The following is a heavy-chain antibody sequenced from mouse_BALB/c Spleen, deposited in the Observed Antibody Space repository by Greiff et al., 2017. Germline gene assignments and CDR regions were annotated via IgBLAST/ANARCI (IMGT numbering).Heavy chain of an antibody. D-gene: IGHD1-1*01. V-gene: IGHV1S126*01. CDR2: IDPSDSET. CDR3: ASLYYGSSYGYFDV. CDR1: GYSFTSYW. Sequence: VQLQQSGPQLVRPGASVKISCKASGYSFTSYWMHWVKQRPGQGLEWIGMIDPSDSETRLNQKFKDKATLTVDKSSSTAYMQLSSPTSEDSAVYYCASLYYGSSYGYFDVWGAGTTVTVSS. J-gene: IGHJ1*01.